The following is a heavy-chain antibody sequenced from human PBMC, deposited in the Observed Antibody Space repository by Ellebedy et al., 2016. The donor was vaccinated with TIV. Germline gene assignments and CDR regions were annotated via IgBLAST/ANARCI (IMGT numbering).Heavy chain of an antibody. V-gene: IGHV4-4*02. CDR2: IYHSGST. Sequence: MPSETLSLTCAVSGGSISNNNWWCWVRQSPGKGLEWIGEIYHSGSTNYNTSLKSRVTISVDKSKSQFYLRLSSVTAADTAVYYCSRLRYTSGWYAAFDIWGQGTVVTVSS. D-gene: IGHD6-19*01. CDR3: SRLRYTSGWYAAFDI. J-gene: IGHJ3*02. CDR1: GGSISNNNW.